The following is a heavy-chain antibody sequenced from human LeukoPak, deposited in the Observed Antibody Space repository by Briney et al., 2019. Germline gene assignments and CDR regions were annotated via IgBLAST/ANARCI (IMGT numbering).Heavy chain of an antibody. V-gene: IGHV3-21*01. Sequence: PGGSLRLSCAASGFTFSSYNMNWVRQAPGKGLEWVSSISSSSSYTYYADSVKGRFTISRDNSKNTLYLQMNSLRAEDTAVYYCARQYSGRNEVFDYWGQGTLVTVSS. D-gene: IGHD1-26*01. CDR1: GFTFSSYN. CDR3: ARQYSGRNEVFDY. CDR2: ISSSSSYT. J-gene: IGHJ4*02.